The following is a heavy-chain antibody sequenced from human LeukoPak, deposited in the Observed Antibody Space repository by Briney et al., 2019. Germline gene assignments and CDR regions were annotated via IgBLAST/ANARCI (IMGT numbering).Heavy chain of an antibody. CDR2: INWAGATT. Sequence: GGSLRLSCAASGFTFDDYAMHGVRQAPGRGLGGVFLINWAGATTYSADSVKGRFTISRDNSKNSLYLQMNSLRTEDTALYYCAKDMGMTTITGGFDFWGQGTLVTVSS. CDR1: GFTFDDYA. D-gene: IGHD4-11*01. V-gene: IGHV3-43*01. J-gene: IGHJ4*02. CDR3: AKDMGMTTITGGFDF.